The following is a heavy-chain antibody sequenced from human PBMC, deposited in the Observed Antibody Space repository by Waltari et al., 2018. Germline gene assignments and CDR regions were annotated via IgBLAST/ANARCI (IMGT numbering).Heavy chain of an antibody. CDR2: IYYSGST. V-gene: IGHV4-30-4*08. CDR3: ARGAIFGVVLTTLDY. CDR1: GGSISSGHYY. Sequence: QVQLQESGPGLVKPSQTLSLTCTVSGGSISSGHYYWSWTRQPPGTGLEWIGYIYYSGSTYYTPSLKSRVTISVDTSKNQFSLKLSSVTAADTAVYYCARGAIFGVVLTTLDYWGQGTLVTVSS. D-gene: IGHD3-3*01. J-gene: IGHJ4*02.